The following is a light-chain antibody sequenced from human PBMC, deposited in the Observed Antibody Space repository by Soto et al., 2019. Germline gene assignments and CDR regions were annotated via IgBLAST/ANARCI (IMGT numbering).Light chain of an antibody. CDR3: QQRSNWPWT. CDR1: QSVSSSY. CDR2: GAS. V-gene: IGKV3D-20*02. J-gene: IGKJ1*01. Sequence: EIVLTHSPGTLSLSPGERATLSCSASQSVSSSYLAWYQQKPGQAPRLLIYGASTRATGIPARFSGSGSGTEFTLTISSLQSEDFAVYYCQQRSNWPWTFGQGTKVDIK.